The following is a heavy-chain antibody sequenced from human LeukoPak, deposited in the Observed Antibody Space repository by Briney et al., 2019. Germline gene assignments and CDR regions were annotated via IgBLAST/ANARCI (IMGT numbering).Heavy chain of an antibody. CDR1: GFTFSSYA. CDR2: ISGSGGST. CDR3: AKDERVAAAGPYFDY. D-gene: IGHD6-13*01. Sequence: GGSLRLSCAASGFTFSSYAMSWVRQAPGKGLEWISAISGSGGSTYYADSVKGRFTISRDNSKNTLYLQMNSLRAEDTAVYYCAKDERVAAAGPYFDYWGQGTLVTVSS. V-gene: IGHV3-23*01. J-gene: IGHJ4*02.